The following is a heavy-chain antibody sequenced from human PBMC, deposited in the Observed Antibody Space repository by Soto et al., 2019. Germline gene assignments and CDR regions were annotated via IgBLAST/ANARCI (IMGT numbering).Heavy chain of an antibody. CDR2: IYHTGGR. J-gene: IGHJ4*02. CDR1: GDSINNTYW. D-gene: IGHD3-16*01. Sequence: SETLSLTCFVSGDSINNTYWWSWVRQAPEKGLEWIGEIYHTGGRSYMPSLRGRITLSVDTSKNQFSLHLNSVTPEDTAVYYCAREFPYYESSDSYFDYWGQGALVTVSS. CDR3: AREFPYYESSDSYFDY. V-gene: IGHV4-4*02.